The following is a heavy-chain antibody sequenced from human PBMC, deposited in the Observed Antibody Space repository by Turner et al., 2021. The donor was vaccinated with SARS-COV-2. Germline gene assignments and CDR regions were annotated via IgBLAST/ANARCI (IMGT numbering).Heavy chain of an antibody. CDR3: ARDQRDSVIWSGYGAFDI. Sequence: EVQLVESGGGLVQPGGSRRLSWAASGFTFSSHWMHWVRQAPGKGLVWVSHINSDGSFTSYADSVKGRFTISRDNAKNTLYLQMNSLRAEDTAVYYCARDQRDSVIWSGYGAFDIWGQGTMVTVSS. D-gene: IGHD3-3*01. CDR1: GFTFSSHW. CDR2: INSDGSFT. V-gene: IGHV3-74*01. J-gene: IGHJ3*02.